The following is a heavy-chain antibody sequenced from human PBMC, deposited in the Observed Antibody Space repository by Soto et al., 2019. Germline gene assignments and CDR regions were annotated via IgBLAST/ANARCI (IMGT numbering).Heavy chain of an antibody. D-gene: IGHD2-15*01. CDR3: AKDGGGTCYIGCWFDP. J-gene: IGHJ5*02. V-gene: IGHV3-23*01. Sequence: WWSLGLSCSASVFTFSTYALTWFRQAPGKGLEWVSSISGSGATTYYADSVTGRFTISRDSSKNTLYLQMNSLRAEDTAIYYCAKDGGGTCYIGCWFDPWGQGTLVTVSS. CDR2: ISGSGATT. CDR1: VFTFSTYA.